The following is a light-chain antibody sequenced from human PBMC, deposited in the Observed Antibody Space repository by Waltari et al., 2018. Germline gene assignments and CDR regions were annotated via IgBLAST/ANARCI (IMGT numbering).Light chain of an antibody. CDR1: QSVSTY. J-gene: IGKJ1*01. Sequence: EIVLTQPPVTLSLSPGERATLSCKASQSVSTYLAWYQQKPGQAPRLLISDASNRATGIPARFSGSGSGTDFILTISSLGSEDFAVYYCHQRNNWPWTFGQGTKVEIK. CDR3: HQRNNWPWT. V-gene: IGKV3-11*01. CDR2: DAS.